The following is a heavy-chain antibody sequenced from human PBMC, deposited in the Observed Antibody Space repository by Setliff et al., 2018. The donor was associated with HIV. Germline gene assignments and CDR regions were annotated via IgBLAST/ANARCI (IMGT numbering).Heavy chain of an antibody. V-gene: IGHV1-2*02. CDR3: ASERSSGNYYYSMDV. D-gene: IGHD6-25*01. J-gene: IGHJ6*03. CDR2: INPNSGDT. Sequence: ASVKVSCKASGYLFTGYYMHWVRQAPGQGLEWMGWINPNSGDTRYAQRFQGRVTMTRDTSTNTAYMELNSLTSDDTAVYYCASERSSGNYYYSMDVWGRGTTVTVSS. CDR1: GYLFTGYY.